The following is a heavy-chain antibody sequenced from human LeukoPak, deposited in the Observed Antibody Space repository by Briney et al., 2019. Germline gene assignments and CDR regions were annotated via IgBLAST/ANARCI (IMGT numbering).Heavy chain of an antibody. D-gene: IGHD2-8*01. Sequence: TGGSLRLSCAASGLTFTNYFMTWVRQAPGRGLEWVANINEDGSEKNYVGSVKGRFTISRDNAKNSLYLQMNSLRAEDTAVYYCATYRYCTNGVCYRFDYWGQGTLVTVSS. CDR1: GLTFTNYF. CDR2: INEDGSEK. V-gene: IGHV3-7*01. CDR3: ATYRYCTNGVCYRFDY. J-gene: IGHJ4*02.